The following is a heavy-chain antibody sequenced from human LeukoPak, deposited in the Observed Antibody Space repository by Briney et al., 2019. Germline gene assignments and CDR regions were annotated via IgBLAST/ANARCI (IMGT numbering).Heavy chain of an antibody. Sequence: KPSETLSLTCAVSGYSISSSNWWGWIRQPPGKGLEWIAYIYYSGSTYYNPSLKSRVTMSVDTCKNQFSLKLSSVTAVDTAVYYCRRSLAWNYYYYMDVWGKGTTVNVSS. V-gene: IGHV4-28*01. J-gene: IGHJ6*03. CDR2: IYYSGST. CDR1: GYSISSSNW. CDR3: RRSLAWNYYYYMDV. D-gene: IGHD5-12*01.